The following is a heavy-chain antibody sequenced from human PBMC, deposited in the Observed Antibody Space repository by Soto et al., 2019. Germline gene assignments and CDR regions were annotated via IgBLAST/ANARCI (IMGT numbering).Heavy chain of an antibody. CDR3: ARSNVLLWFGESTSLYSSGWQGGFDP. CDR2: IDWDDDK. Sequence: SGPTLVNPTQTLTLTCTFSGFSLSTSGMCVSWIRQPPGKALEWLALIDWDDDKYYSTSLKTRLTISKDTSKNQVVLTMTNMDPVDTATYYCARSNVLLWFGESTSLYSSGWQGGFDPWGQGNLVTVS. J-gene: IGHJ5*02. CDR1: GFSLSTSGMC. D-gene: IGHD3-10*01. V-gene: IGHV2-70*01.